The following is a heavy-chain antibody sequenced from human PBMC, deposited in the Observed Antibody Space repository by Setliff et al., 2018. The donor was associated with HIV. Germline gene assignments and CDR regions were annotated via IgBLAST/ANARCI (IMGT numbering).Heavy chain of an antibody. V-gene: IGHV3-15*01. D-gene: IGHD1-26*01. CDR1: GFTFSSAW. J-gene: IGHJ4*02. CDR2: VKSKVDGGTI. CDR3: TADLVPLSSGRYLGPLDY. Sequence: TSETLSLSCAASGFTFSSAWMSWVRQAPGKGLEGVGRVKSKVDGGTIEYAAPVKGRFTISRDDSENTLYLQMNSLKTEDTGVYYCTADLVPLSSGRYLGPLDYWGQGISVTVSS.